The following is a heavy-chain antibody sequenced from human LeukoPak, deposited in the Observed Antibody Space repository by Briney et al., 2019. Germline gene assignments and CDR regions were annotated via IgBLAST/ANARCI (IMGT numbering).Heavy chain of an antibody. CDR3: AREGGYCSGGSCYFWFDP. V-gene: IGHV3-21*01. CDR1: GFTFSSYS. CDR2: ISSSSSYI. J-gene: IGHJ5*02. D-gene: IGHD2-15*01. Sequence: GGSLRLSCAASGFTFSSYSMNWVRQAPGKGLEWVSSISSSSSYIYYADSVKGRFTISRDNAKNSLYLQMNSLRAEDTAVYYCAREGGYCSGGSCYFWFDPWGQGTLVTVSS.